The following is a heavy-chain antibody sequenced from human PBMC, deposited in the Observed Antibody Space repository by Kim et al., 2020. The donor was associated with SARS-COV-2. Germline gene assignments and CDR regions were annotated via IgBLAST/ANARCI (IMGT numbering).Heavy chain of an antibody. CDR3: DSLSTGYVWDKFDY. Sequence: GGSLRLSCVASGFTFSSYWMHWVRQAPGKGLVWVSRVNSDGSSTSYADSVKGRFTISRDNARNTLYLQMNRLRAEYTAVYYCDSLSTGYVWDKFDYWGQGTLVTVSS. J-gene: IGHJ4*02. D-gene: IGHD3-16*01. CDR2: VNSDGSST. CDR1: GFTFSSYW. V-gene: IGHV3-74*01.